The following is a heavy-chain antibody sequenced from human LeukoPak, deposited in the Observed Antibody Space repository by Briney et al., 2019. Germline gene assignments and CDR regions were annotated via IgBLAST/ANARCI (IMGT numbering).Heavy chain of an antibody. CDR1: GFTFSSYS. V-gene: IGHV3-48*04. CDR2: ISHSSSNI. Sequence: GGSLRLSCAASGFTFSSYSMNWVRQAPGKGLEWVAHISHSSSNIYYVDSVKGRFTISRDNAQNSLYLQMNSQIAEDTAVYYCARAGFTFSDYFGSFFDYWGQGTLVTVSS. D-gene: IGHD3-10*01. J-gene: IGHJ4*02. CDR3: ARAGFTFSDYFGSFFDY.